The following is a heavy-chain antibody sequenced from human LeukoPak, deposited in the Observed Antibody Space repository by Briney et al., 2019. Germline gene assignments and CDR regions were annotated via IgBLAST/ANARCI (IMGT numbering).Heavy chain of an antibody. J-gene: IGHJ3*02. CDR2: INWNSDNI. Sequence: PGGSLRLSCAASGFTLNDHAMYWVQQAPGKGLEWVSGINWNSDNIGYADSVKVRFTISRDDAKNSLLLQMNSLRAEDTALYYCARASYYYDTTGLGAVDIWGQGTLVTVSS. CDR1: GFTLNDHA. D-gene: IGHD3-22*01. CDR3: ARASYYYDTTGLGAVDI. V-gene: IGHV3-9*01.